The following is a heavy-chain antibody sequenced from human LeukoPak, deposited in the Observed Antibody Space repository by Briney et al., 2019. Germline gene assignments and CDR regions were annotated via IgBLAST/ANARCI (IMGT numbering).Heavy chain of an antibody. CDR1: GGSIGSSTYY. D-gene: IGHD6-19*01. CDR2: IYYSGST. J-gene: IGHJ4*02. CDR3: ARWIAVDYTNYFDY. Sequence: SETLSLTCTVSGGSIGSSTYYWGWIRQPPGKGLEWIGSIYYSGSTYYNPSLKSRATMSVDTSKSQFSLKLSSVSAADTAVYYCARWIAVDYTNYFDYWGQGTLVTVSS. V-gene: IGHV4-39*01.